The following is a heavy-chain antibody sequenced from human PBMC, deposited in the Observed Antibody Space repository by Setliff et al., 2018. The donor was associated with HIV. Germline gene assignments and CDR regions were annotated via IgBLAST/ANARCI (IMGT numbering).Heavy chain of an antibody. V-gene: IGHV3-74*01. CDR1: GLTFSNYW. CDR2: IDSDGSDK. D-gene: IGHD3-22*01. CDR3: ASSHPPDDSSGYLDH. J-gene: IGHJ4*01. Sequence: GGSLRLSCAASGLTFSNYWMHWVRQAPGKGLEWVSRIDSDGSDKFYVDSVKGRFAISRDNAKNSLNLEMNSLRAEDTAIYYCASSHPPDDSSGYLDHWGQGTLVTVSS.